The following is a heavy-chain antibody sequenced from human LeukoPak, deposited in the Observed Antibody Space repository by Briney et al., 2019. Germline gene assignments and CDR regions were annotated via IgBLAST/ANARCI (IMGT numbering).Heavy chain of an antibody. J-gene: IGHJ4*02. V-gene: IGHV4-39*07. CDR1: GGSISFSSYY. Sequence: PSETLSLTCTVSGGSISFSSYYWGWLRQPPGKGLEWIGSIYYSGSTYYNPSLKSRVTISLDTSKNQFSLKLSSVTAADTAVYYCAREDGDYVFYWGQGTLVTVSS. D-gene: IGHD4-17*01. CDR2: IYYSGST. CDR3: AREDGDYVFY.